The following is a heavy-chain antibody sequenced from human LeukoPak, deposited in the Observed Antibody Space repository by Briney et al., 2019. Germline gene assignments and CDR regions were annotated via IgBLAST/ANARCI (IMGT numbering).Heavy chain of an antibody. CDR2: INPNSGGT. D-gene: IGHD3-9*01. V-gene: IGHV1-2*02. CDR1: GYTFTGYY. J-gene: IGHJ6*02. CDR3: ARDGYYDILIDYYYYGMDV. Sequence: ASMKVSCKASGYTFTGYYIHWVRQAPGQGLEWMGWINPNSGGTNYAQKFQGRVTMTRDTSISTAYMELSRLRSDDTAVYYCARDGYYDILIDYYYYGMDVWGQGTTITVSS.